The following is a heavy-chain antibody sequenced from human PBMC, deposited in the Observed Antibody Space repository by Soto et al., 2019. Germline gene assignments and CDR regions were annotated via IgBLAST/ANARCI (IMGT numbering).Heavy chain of an antibody. Sequence: SETLSLTCAVYGGSFSGYYWSWIRQPPGKGLEWIGEINHSGSTNYNPSLKGRVTISVDTSKNQFSLKLSSVTAADTAVYYCARTGATVTYADYWGQGTLVTVSS. D-gene: IGHD4-4*01. CDR2: INHSGST. CDR1: GGSFSGYY. V-gene: IGHV4-34*01. J-gene: IGHJ4*02. CDR3: ARTGATVTYADY.